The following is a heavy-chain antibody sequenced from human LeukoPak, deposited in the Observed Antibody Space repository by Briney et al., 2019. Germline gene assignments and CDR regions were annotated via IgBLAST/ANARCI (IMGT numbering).Heavy chain of an antibody. J-gene: IGHJ4*02. CDR2: ITDDASTI. Sequence: GGSLRLSCAASGFTFSTYSMNWVRQAPGKGLEWISYITDDASTIYYADSVQGRFTISRDNAENSLFLQMTSLRVEDTAVYYCVARGGWARFDYWGQGTLVTVSS. V-gene: IGHV3-48*04. CDR3: VARGGWARFDY. D-gene: IGHD6-19*01. CDR1: GFTFSTYS.